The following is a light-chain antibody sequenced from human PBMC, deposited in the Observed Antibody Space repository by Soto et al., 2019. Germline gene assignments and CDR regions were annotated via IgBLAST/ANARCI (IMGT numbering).Light chain of an antibody. CDR1: QSVSSSY. CDR3: QQYGSSPWT. J-gene: IGKJ1*01. Sequence: EIVLTQSPGTLSLSPGERATLSCRASQSVSSSYLAWYQQKPGQAPRLLIYGVSSRATGIPDRFSGSGSGTDFTLTISRLETEEFAVYYCQQYGSSPWTFGQGTKVEIK. CDR2: GVS. V-gene: IGKV3-20*01.